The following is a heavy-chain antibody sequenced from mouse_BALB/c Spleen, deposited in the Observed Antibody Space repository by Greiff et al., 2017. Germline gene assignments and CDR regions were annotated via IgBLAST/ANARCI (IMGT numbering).Heavy chain of an antibody. CDR1: GYTFTDYY. Sequence: VQLQQSGPELVKPGASVKISCKASGYTFTDYYINWVKQKPGQGLEWIGWIYPGSGNTKYNEKFKGKATLTVDTSSSTAYMQLSSLTSEDTAVYFCARNVNYYGSSRYYFDYWGQGTTLTVSS. CDR3: ARNVNYYGSSRYYFDY. CDR2: IYPGSGNT. J-gene: IGHJ2*01. D-gene: IGHD1-1*01. V-gene: IGHV1-84*02.